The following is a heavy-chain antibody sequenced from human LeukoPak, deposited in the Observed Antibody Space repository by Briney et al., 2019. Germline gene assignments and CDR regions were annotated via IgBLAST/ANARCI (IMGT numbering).Heavy chain of an antibody. CDR1: GYTFTSYY. CDR3: ARDLGNSYGYGGGDY. J-gene: IGHJ4*02. V-gene: IGHV1-46*01. D-gene: IGHD5-18*01. Sequence: ASVKVSCKASGYTFTSYYMHWVRQAPGQGLEWMGIINPSGGSTNYAQKFQGRVTMTRDTSTSTVYMELSSLRSEDTAVYYCARDLGNSYGYGGGDYWGQGTLVTVSS. CDR2: INPSGGST.